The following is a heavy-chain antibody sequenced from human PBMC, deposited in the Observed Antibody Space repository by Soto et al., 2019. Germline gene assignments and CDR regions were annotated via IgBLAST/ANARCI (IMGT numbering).Heavy chain of an antibody. CDR3: AKRVFGVVRAYYYYGMDV. V-gene: IGHV3-23*01. Sequence: GGSLRLSCAASGFTFSSYAMSWVRQAPGKGLEWVSAISGSGGSTYYADSVKGRFTISRDNSKNTLYLQMNSLRAEDTAVYYCAKRVFGVVRAYYYYGMDVWGQGTTVTVSS. D-gene: IGHD3-3*01. CDR1: GFTFSSYA. CDR2: ISGSGGST. J-gene: IGHJ6*02.